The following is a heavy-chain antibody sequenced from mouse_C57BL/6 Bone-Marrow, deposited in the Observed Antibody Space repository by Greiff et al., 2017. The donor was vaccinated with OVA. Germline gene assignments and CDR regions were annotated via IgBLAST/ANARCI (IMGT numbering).Heavy chain of an antibody. CDR3: ARDYGRDY. CDR2: IYPRDGST. V-gene: IGHV1-85*01. Sequence: QVHVKQSGPELVKPGASVKLSCKASGYTFTSYDINWVKQRPGKGLEWIGWIYPRDGSTKYNEKFKGKATLNVDTSSSTAYMELHSLTSEDSAVYFCARDYGRDYWGQGTTLTVSS. J-gene: IGHJ2*01. D-gene: IGHD1-1*01. CDR1: GYTFTSYD.